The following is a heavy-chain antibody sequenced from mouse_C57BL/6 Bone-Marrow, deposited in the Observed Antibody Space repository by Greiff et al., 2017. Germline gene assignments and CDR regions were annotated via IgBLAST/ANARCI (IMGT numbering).Heavy chain of an antibody. Sequence: EVKLVESEGGLVQPGSSMKLSCTASGFTFSDYYMAWVRQVPEKGLEWVANINYDGSSTYYLDSLKSRFIISRDNATNNLYMQMSSLTSEDTATYYCARVLYSNYEWAMDYWGQGTSVTVSS. J-gene: IGHJ4*01. V-gene: IGHV5-16*01. CDR2: INYDGSST. CDR3: ARVLYSNYEWAMDY. CDR1: GFTFSDYY. D-gene: IGHD2-5*01.